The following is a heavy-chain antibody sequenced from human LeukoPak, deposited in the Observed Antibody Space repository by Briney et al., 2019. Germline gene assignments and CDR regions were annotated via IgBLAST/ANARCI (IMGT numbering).Heavy chain of an antibody. CDR1: GFTVSSNY. CDR3: ARGFGEPAALTDY. Sequence: GGSLRLSCAASGFTVSSNYMNWVRQAPGKGLEWVSGIYVDGSTYYADSVKGRFTISRDNSRNTLYLQMNSLRGEDTAVYYCARGFGEPAALTDYWGQGTLVTVSS. J-gene: IGHJ4*02. D-gene: IGHD2-2*01. V-gene: IGHV3-53*05. CDR2: IYVDGST.